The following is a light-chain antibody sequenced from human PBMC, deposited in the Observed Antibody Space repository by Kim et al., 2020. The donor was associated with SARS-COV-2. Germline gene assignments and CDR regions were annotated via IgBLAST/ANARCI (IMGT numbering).Light chain of an antibody. V-gene: IGKV3-11*02. CDR3: QQRSNWPPGYT. CDR1: QSVSSY. J-gene: IGKJ2*01. Sequence: CPGGRAALTCRAGQSVSSYWAWYQQKPGQAPRLLICDASNRATGIPARFSGSGSGRDFTLTISSLEPEDFAVYYCQQRSNWPPGYTFGQGTKLEI. CDR2: DAS.